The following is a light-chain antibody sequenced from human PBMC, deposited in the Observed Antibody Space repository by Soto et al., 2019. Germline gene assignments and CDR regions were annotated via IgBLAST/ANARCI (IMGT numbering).Light chain of an antibody. CDR3: CSYAGSYNIYL. V-gene: IGLV2-11*01. CDR1: SSDVGYYNY. J-gene: IGLJ1*01. CDR2: DVF. Sequence: QSALTQPRSVSGSPGQSVTISCTGTSSDVGYYNYVSWYQRHPGKPPKLMIYDVFKRPSGVPDRFSGSKSGNPASLTISGLQAEHEGDYYCCSYAGSYNIYLFGTGTTVTVL.